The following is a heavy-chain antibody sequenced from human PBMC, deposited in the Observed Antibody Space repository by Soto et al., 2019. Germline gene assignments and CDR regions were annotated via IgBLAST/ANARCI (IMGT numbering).Heavy chain of an antibody. CDR2: IRSSSNTK. D-gene: IGHD3-9*01. CDR3: ARGYDILTGPIDY. V-gene: IGHV3-48*03. CDR1: GFPFSFFE. Sequence: GGSLRLSCAVSGFPFSFFEMNWVRQAPGKGLEWIAYIRSSSNTKLYADSVRGRFTISRDNANNLLSLQMNDLRVEDTAVYYCARGYDILTGPIDYWGQGSLVTVSS. J-gene: IGHJ4*02.